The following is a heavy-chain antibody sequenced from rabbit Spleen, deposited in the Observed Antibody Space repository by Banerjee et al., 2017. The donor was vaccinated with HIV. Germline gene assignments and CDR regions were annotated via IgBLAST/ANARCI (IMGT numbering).Heavy chain of an antibody. J-gene: IGHJ4*01. Sequence: QEQLVESGGGLVQPEGSLTLTCTASGFSFSSNYYMCWVRQAPGKGLEWIGCIYPDLGITNYADSVKGRFTISNNNARNTVDLKMNSLTASDTATYFCARSATYIGYSDLWGPGTLVTVS. CDR1: GFSFSSNYY. CDR2: IYPDLGIT. CDR3: ARSATYIGYSDL. V-gene: IGHV1S43*01. D-gene: IGHD7-1*01.